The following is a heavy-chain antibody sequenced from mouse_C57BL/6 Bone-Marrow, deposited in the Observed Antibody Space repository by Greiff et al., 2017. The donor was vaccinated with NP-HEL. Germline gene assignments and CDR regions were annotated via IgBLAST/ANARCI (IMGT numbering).Heavy chain of an antibody. V-gene: IGHV1-64*01. Sequence: QVQLKQPGAELVKPGASVKLSCKASGYTFTSYWMHWVKQRPGQGLEWIGMIHPNSGSTNYNEKFKSKATLTVDKSSSTAYMQLSSLTSEDSAVYYCGRGSDSPIYYYGSSFFAYWGQGTLVTVSA. CDR2: IHPNSGST. CDR1: GYTFTSYW. D-gene: IGHD1-1*01. J-gene: IGHJ3*01. CDR3: GRGSDSPIYYYGSSFFAY.